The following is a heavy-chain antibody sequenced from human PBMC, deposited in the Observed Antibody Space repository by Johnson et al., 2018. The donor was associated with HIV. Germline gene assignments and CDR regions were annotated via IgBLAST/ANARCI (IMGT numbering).Heavy chain of an antibody. CDR2: ISYDGSNK. J-gene: IGHJ3*01. Sequence: QVQLVESGGGVVQPGRSLRLSCAASGFTFSSYAMHWVRQAPGKGLEWVAVISYDGSNKYYADSGKGRFTISRDNSKNTLYLQMNSLRAEDTAVYYCAREMAWEDAFDVWGQGTMVTGSS. V-gene: IGHV3-30-3*01. D-gene: IGHD5-24*01. CDR3: AREMAWEDAFDV. CDR1: GFTFSSYA.